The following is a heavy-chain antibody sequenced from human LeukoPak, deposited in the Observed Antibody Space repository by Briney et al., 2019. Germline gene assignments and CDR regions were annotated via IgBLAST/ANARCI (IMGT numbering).Heavy chain of an antibody. V-gene: IGHV3-66*02. CDR1: GFTVSSNY. CDR3: ASRPSHSHGWYNWFDP. CDR2: IYSGSST. J-gene: IGHJ5*02. Sequence: PGGSLRLSCAASGFTVSSNYIGWVRQAPGKGREWVAVIYSGSSTYYADSVKGRFTISRDNSKNTLYLQMNSLRAEDTAVSYCASRPSHSHGWYNWFDPWGQGTLVTVSS. D-gene: IGHD6-19*01.